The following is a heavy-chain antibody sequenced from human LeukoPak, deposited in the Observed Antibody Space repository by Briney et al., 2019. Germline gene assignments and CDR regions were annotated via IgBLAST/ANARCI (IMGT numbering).Heavy chain of an antibody. D-gene: IGHD6-13*01. V-gene: IGHV3-48*01. CDR3: ARSYSSTWDDAFDI. J-gene: IGHJ3*02. Sequence: SGGSLRLSCAASGFTFSAYSMTWVRQAPGKGLEWLSYISSSSMTVYYADSVKGRFTISRDNGKNSLFLQMNSLRAEDTAVYYCARSYSSTWDDAFDIWGQGTMVTVSS. CDR1: GFTFSAYS. CDR2: ISSSSMTV.